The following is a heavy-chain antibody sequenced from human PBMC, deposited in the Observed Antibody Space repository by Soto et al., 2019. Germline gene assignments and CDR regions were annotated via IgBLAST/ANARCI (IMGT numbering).Heavy chain of an antibody. V-gene: IGHV3-23*01. Sequence: EVPLLESGGGLVQPGGSLRLSCAASGFTFSSYAMRWVRQAPVKGLEWVSAISGSGGSTYYADSVKGRFTISRDNSKNTLYLQMNDLRAEDTAAYYCARRGGGSHEDHGGQGTLVTVSS. J-gene: IGHJ4*02. D-gene: IGHD1-26*01. CDR1: GFTFSSYA. CDR3: ARRGGGSHEDH. CDR2: ISGSGGST.